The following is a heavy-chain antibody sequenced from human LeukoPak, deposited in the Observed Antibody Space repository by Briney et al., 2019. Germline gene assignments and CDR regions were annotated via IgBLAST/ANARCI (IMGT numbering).Heavy chain of an antibody. Sequence: SGTLSLTCTVSGGSISSGSYYWSWIRQPAGKGLEWIGRIYTSGSTNYNPSLKSRVTISVDTSKNQFSLKLSSVTAADTAVYYCARWSLAAAGTYYYYYMDVWGKGTTVTVSS. V-gene: IGHV4-61*02. CDR2: IYTSGST. CDR1: GGSISSGSYY. CDR3: ARWSLAAAGTYYYYYMDV. J-gene: IGHJ6*03. D-gene: IGHD6-13*01.